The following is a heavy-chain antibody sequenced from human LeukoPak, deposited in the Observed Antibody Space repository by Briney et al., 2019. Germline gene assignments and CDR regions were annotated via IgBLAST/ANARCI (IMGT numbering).Heavy chain of an antibody. V-gene: IGHV3-64*01. Sequence: GGSLRLSCAASGFTFSSYSMNWVRQAPGKGLEYVSAISSNGGSTYYANSVKGRFTISRDNSKNTLYLQMGSLRAEDMAVYYCARLGGSHRAPIDYWGQGTLVTVSS. D-gene: IGHD3-16*01. J-gene: IGHJ4*02. CDR2: ISSNGGST. CDR3: ARLGGSHRAPIDY. CDR1: GFTFSSYS.